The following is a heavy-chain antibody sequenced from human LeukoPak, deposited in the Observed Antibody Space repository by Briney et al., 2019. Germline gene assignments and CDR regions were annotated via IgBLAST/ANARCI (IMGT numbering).Heavy chain of an antibody. CDR1: GGSFSGYY. D-gene: IGHD3-10*01. CDR3: ARGRSSGSGSSGHDAFDI. CDR2: INHSGST. J-gene: IGHJ3*02. Sequence: PSETLSLTCAVYGGSFSGYYWSWLRQPPGKGLEWVGEINHSGSTNYNPSLKSRVTISVDTSKNQFSLKLSSVTAADTAVYYCARGRSSGSGSSGHDAFDIWGQGTMVTVSS. V-gene: IGHV4-34*01.